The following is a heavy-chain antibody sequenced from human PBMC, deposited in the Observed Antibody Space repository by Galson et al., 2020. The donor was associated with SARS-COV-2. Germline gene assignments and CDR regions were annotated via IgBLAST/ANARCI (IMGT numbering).Heavy chain of an antibody. Sequence: TGGSLRLSCAASGFTFSSYAMHWVRQAPGKGLEWVAVISNDGSNRYYAESVKGRFTISRDNSKNTLFLQMNSLRVEDAAVYYCAGGPRFGGVLAPWDSWGQGTLVTVCS. CDR2: ISNDGSNR. CDR3: AGGPRFGGVLAPWDS. V-gene: IGHV3-30-3*01. D-gene: IGHD3-3*02. CDR1: GFTFSSYA. J-gene: IGHJ4*02.